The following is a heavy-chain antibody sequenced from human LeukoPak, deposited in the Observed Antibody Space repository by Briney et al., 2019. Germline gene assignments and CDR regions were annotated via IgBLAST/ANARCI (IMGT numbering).Heavy chain of an antibody. CDR2: ISTGTSNI. CDR1: GFTFTRYT. J-gene: IGHJ4*02. D-gene: IGHD3-22*01. CDR3: ARSYYDSSGDCDY. V-gene: IGHV3-21*01. Sequence: GGSLRLSCAASGFTFTRYTMNWVRQAPGKGLEWVSSISTGTSNIYYADSVKGRFTISRDNAKNSLYPQMNSLRAEDTAVYYCARSYYDSSGDCDYWGQGTLVTVSS.